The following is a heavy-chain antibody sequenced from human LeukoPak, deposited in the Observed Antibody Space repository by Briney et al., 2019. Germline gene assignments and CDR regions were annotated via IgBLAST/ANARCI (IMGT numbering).Heavy chain of an antibody. V-gene: IGHV1-18*01. J-gene: IGHJ4*02. D-gene: IGHD6-19*01. CDR1: GYTFTSYG. Sequence: ASVKVSCKASGYTFTSYGIGWVRQAPGQGLEWMGWISTYNGYTNYAQNLQGRVTMTTDTSTSTAYMEPRSLRSDDTAVYYCARGGTGWSRDYWGQGTLVTVSS. CDR2: ISTYNGYT. CDR3: ARGGTGWSRDY.